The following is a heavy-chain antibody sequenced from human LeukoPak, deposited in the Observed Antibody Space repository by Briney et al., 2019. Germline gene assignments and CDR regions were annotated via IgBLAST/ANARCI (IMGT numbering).Heavy chain of an antibody. CDR2: INPNSDDT. CDR3: VREGEDYDYVWGSHRSYYMDV. V-gene: IGHV1-2*02. J-gene: IGHJ6*03. D-gene: IGHD3-16*02. CDR1: GYTFIGYY. Sequence: ASVKVSCKASGYTFIGYYIHWVRQAPGQGLEWMGWINPNSDDTNYTQKFQGRVTMTRDTSISTAYMELSRLRSDDTAVYYCVREGEDYDYVWGSHRSYYMDVWGKGTTVTVSS.